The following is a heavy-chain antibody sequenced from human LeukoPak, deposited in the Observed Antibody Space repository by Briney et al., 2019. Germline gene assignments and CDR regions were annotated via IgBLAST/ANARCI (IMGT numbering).Heavy chain of an antibody. CDR3: AKEIRVDYGDSHDAFDI. Sequence: PGGSLRLSCAASGFTFDDYAMHWVRQAPGKGLEWVSGISWNSGSIGYADSVKGRFTISRDNAKNSLYLQMNSLRAEDTALYYCAKEIRVDYGDSHDAFDIWGQGTMVTVSS. J-gene: IGHJ3*02. V-gene: IGHV3-9*01. CDR1: GFTFDDYA. CDR2: ISWNSGSI. D-gene: IGHD4-17*01.